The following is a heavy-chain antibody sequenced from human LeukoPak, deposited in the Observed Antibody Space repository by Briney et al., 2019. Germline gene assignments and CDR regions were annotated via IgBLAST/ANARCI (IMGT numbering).Heavy chain of an antibody. V-gene: IGHV3-74*01. CDR3: ARSGYSGYLGFDY. D-gene: IGHD5-12*01. J-gene: IGHJ4*02. CDR1: GFTFSSHW. Sequence: GGSLRLSCAAPGFTFSSHWMHWVRQAPGKGLVGVSRINSDGNSTSYADSVKGRFTISRDNAKNTLYLQMNSLRAEDTAVYYCARSGYSGYLGFDYWGQGTLVTVSS. CDR2: INSDGNST.